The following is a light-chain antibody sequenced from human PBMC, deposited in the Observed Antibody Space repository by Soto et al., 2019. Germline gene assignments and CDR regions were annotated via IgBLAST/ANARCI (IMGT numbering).Light chain of an antibody. Sequence: DIQLTQSPSFLSASVGDRVTITCRASQGIRDVLAWYQQKPGQPPKLLIYAASTLQTGVPTRFSGIASGTEFTLIISNLQPADFATYYCQQFNVYPLTFGGGTKVEIK. CDR2: AAS. CDR3: QQFNVYPLT. CDR1: QGIRDV. V-gene: IGKV1-9*01. J-gene: IGKJ4*01.